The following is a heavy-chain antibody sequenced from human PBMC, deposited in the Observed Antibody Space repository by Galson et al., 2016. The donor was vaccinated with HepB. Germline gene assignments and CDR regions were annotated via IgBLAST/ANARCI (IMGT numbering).Heavy chain of an antibody. CDR2: ISGTDDST. V-gene: IGHV3-23*01. D-gene: IGHD5-12*01. CDR1: GFTFSSYA. Sequence: SLRLSCAASGFTFSSYAMSWIRQAPGKGLEWVSSISGTDDSTYSADSMKGRVTISRDNSKNPLYLQMNNLRAEDTAAYYCARGGHIVATFDYWGQGTLVTVSS. CDR3: ARGGHIVATFDY. J-gene: IGHJ4*02.